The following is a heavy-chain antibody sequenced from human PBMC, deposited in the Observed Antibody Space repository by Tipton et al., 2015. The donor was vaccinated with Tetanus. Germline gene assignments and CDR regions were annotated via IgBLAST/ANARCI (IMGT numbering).Heavy chain of an antibody. CDR1: GYNFATFW. Sequence: QSGPEVKKPGESLNISCKASGYNFATFWIGWVRQKPGKGLEWMGIIFPGGSGVRYSPTFEGQVTISADKSTTTAYLQRDRLKVSDTAIYYCARHGWGTSYSWFDPWGQGTLVTVSS. V-gene: IGHV5-51*01. CDR3: ARHGWGTSYSWFDP. D-gene: IGHD3-10*01. CDR2: IFPGGSGV. J-gene: IGHJ5*02.